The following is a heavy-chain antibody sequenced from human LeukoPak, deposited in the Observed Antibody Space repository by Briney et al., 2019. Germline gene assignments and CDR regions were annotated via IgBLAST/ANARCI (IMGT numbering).Heavy chain of an antibody. J-gene: IGHJ4*02. CDR3: ARGGYEFDY. Sequence: PGGSLRLSCAASGFTFSSYAMSWVRQAPGKGLEWVLAISGSSSTIYDADSVKGRFTISRDNAKNSLYLQMNSLRDEDTAVYYCARGGYEFDYWGQGTLVTVSS. D-gene: IGHD5-12*01. V-gene: IGHV3-48*02. CDR2: ISGSSSTI. CDR1: GFTFSSYA.